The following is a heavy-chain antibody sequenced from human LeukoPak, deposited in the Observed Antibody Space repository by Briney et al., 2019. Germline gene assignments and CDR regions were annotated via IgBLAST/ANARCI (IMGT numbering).Heavy chain of an antibody. CDR3: ARVYSYGSLDAFDI. V-gene: IGHV1-8*01. J-gene: IGHJ3*02. CDR1: GYTFTSYD. D-gene: IGHD5-18*01. Sequence: ASVKVSCKASGYTFTSYDINWVREATGPGLEWMGWMNPNRGNTGYAQKFQGRVTMTRNTSISTAYMELSSLRSEDTAVYYCARVYSYGSLDAFDIWGQGTMVTVSS. CDR2: MNPNRGNT.